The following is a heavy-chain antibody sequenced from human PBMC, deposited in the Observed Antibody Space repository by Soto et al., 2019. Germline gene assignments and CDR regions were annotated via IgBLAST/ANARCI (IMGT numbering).Heavy chain of an antibody. CDR3: ARDRGGYYGMDV. Sequence: EVQLVESGGGLMQPGGSLRLSCAASGLTVSSHYMNWVRQAPGKGLEWVSVIYSGGSTYYADSVKGRFTISRDNSKNTLYLQMDSLRAEDTAVYCCARDRGGYYGMDVWGQGTTVTVSS. V-gene: IGHV3-53*01. CDR1: GLTVSSHY. J-gene: IGHJ6*02. CDR2: IYSGGST.